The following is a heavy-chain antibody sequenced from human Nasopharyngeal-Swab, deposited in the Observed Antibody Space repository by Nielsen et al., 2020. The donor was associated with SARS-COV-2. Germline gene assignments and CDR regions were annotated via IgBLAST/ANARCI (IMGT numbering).Heavy chain of an antibody. CDR2: ISSSRSYI. CDR3: ARDGLDYDFWSAYFMDV. D-gene: IGHD3-3*01. CDR1: GFTFNNYN. V-gene: IGHV3-21*01. J-gene: IGHJ6*02. Sequence: GESLKISCAASGFTFNNYNFNWVRQAPGKGLEWVSSISSSRSYIYYADSVKGRFTISRDNAKNSLYLQMNSLRAEDTAVYYCARDGLDYDFWSAYFMDVWGQGTTVTVSS.